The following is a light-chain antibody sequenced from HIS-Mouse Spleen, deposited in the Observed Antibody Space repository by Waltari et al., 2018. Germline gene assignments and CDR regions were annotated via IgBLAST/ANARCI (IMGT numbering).Light chain of an antibody. V-gene: IGLV2-11*01. CDR3: CSYAGSYTYV. CDR2: DVS. Sequence: QSALTQPRSVSGSPGQPVTISCTGTSRDVGCYNYVSWYQQHPGNAPKLMIYDVSKRPSGVPDRFSGSKSGNTASLTISGLQAEDEADYYCCSYAGSYTYVFGTGTKVTVL. J-gene: IGLJ1*01. CDR1: SRDVGCYNY.